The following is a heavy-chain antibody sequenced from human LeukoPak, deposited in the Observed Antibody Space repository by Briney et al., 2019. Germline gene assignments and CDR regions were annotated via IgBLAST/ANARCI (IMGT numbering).Heavy chain of an antibody. CDR2: INSDGSST. CDR3: AKEHYDILTGYYAY. CDR1: GFTFSSYW. J-gene: IGHJ4*02. D-gene: IGHD3-9*01. V-gene: IGHV3-74*01. Sequence: GGSLRLSCAASGFTFSSYWMHWVRQAPGKGLVWVSRINSDGSSTSYADSVKGRFTISRDNAKNTLYLQMNSLRAEDTAVYYCAKEHYDILTGYYAYWGQGTLVTVSS.